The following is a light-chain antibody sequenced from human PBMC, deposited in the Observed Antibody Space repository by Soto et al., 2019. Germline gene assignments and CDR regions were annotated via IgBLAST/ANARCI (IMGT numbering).Light chain of an antibody. V-gene: IGLV2-18*02. CDR3: SSYTNSPTLVL. CDR2: EAS. J-gene: IGLJ2*01. CDR1: STDFVSYNR. Sequence: QSALTQPPSVSGSPGQSVTISCTGTSTDFVSYNRVSWYQQPPGTAPKLIIYEASNRPSGVPDRFSGSKSGNTASLTISGLQAADEADYYCSSYTNSPTLVLFGGGTKLTVL.